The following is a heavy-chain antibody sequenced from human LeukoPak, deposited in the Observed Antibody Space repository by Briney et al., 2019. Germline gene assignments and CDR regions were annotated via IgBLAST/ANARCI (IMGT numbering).Heavy chain of an antibody. V-gene: IGHV1-69*04. J-gene: IGHJ6*02. CDR1: GGTFSSYA. CDR2: IIPILGIA. CDR3: ATTYCSGGSCYPNYYYYCGMDV. D-gene: IGHD2-15*01. Sequence: SVKVSCKASGGTFSSYAISWVRQAPGQGLEWMGRIIPILGIANYAQKFQGRVTITADKSTSTAYMELSSLRSEDTAVYYCATTYCSGGSCYPNYYYYCGMDVWGQGTTVTVSS.